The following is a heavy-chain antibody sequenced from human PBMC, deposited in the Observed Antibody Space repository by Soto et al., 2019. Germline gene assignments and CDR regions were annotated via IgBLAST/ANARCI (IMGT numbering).Heavy chain of an antibody. Sequence: QVQLVQSGAEVKKPGSSVKVSCKVSGGTFSSYAISWVRQAPGQGLEWMGGIIPIFDTTNYAQSLQGRVTITADESTSTAYMELVSLRPEDTAIYYCARPISTSTSPGNPYSGMDVWGQGTTVTVSS. CDR1: GGTFSSYA. D-gene: IGHD1-1*01. CDR2: IIPIFDTT. V-gene: IGHV1-69*01. J-gene: IGHJ6*02. CDR3: ARPISTSTSPGNPYSGMDV.